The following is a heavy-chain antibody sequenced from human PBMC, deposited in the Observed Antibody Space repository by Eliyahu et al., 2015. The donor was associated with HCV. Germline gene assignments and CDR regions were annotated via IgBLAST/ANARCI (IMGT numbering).Heavy chain of an antibody. D-gene: IGHD3-10*01. CDR3: ARCGSGTELDS. V-gene: IGHV3-48*01. CDR2: ISSGGTTK. J-gene: IGHJ4*02. CDR1: GFSFTSYS. Sequence: VQLVESGGDLVQPGGSLRLSCAASGFSFTSYSMNWVRQAPGRGLEWVSYISSGGTTKFYADSVKGRFTISRDSAKNSLYLQMNSLRVEDTALYYCARCGSGTELDSWGQGTLVTVSS.